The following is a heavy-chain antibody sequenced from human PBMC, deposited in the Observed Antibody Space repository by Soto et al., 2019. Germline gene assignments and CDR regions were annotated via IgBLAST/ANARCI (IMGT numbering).Heavy chain of an antibody. CDR3: AREYYHPYHDGVYYGMDV. CDR2: IIPRFGTT. J-gene: IGHJ6*02. V-gene: IGHV1-69*01. CDR1: GGTFSSHG. D-gene: IGHD3-16*01. Sequence: QEQLVQSGAEVKKPGSSVKVSCKASGGTFSSHGISWVRQAPGQGPEWMGGIIPRFGTTNYPLKFQGRVTITADESTSTSTAYMELRSLRSEDTAIYYCAREYYHPYHDGVYYGMDVWGQGTAVTVSS.